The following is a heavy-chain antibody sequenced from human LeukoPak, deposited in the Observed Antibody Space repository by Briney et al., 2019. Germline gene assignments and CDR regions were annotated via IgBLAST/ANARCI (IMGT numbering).Heavy chain of an antibody. J-gene: IGHJ2*01. CDR3: AREAAWGNWYFDL. CDR2: IGDTGRAK. V-gene: IGHV3-30*03. CDR1: GFTFSRHG. Sequence: PGGSLRLSCAASGFTFSRHGMHWVRQAPGKGLEWVAVIGDTGRAKYYADSVEGRFTASRDNSKYTLYLEMNSLRYDDTALYYCAREAAWGNWYFDLWGRGTLVTVSS. D-gene: IGHD3-16*01.